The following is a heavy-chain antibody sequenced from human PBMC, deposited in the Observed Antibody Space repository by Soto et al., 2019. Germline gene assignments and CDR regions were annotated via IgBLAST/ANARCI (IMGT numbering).Heavy chain of an antibody. CDR1: GGSISSGGYY. D-gene: IGHD4-17*01. J-gene: IGHJ4*02. CDR3: ARVTVSNGESFDY. Sequence: SETLSLTCTVSGGSISSGGYYWSWIRQHPGKGLEWIGYIYYSGSTYYNPSLKSRVTISVDTSKNQFSLKLSSVTAADTAVYYCARVTVSNGESFDYWGQGTLVTVSS. V-gene: IGHV4-31*03. CDR2: IYYSGST.